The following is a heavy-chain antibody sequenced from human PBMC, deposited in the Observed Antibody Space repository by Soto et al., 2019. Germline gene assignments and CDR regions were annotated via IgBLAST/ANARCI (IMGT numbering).Heavy chain of an antibody. CDR1: GYTFTSYG. J-gene: IGHJ4*02. D-gene: IGHD2-15*01. V-gene: IGHV1-3*01. CDR2: IIVSDGSP. CDR3: AREPEDGVPADY. Sequence: QVHLVQSGAEVKEPGASVRVSCEASGYTFTSYGIHWARQAPGQGLEWMGWIIVSDGSPRYAPQFQGRITFGRDTSATTAYMELTSLTFEDTAVYYSAREPEDGVPADYWGQGTPVVVSS.